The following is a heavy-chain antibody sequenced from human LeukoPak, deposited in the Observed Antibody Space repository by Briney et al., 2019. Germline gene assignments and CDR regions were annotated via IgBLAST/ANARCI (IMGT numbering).Heavy chain of an antibody. CDR2: VYDGGST. CDR1: GGSISGYY. CDR3: ARAGPRRDGYNFDC. J-gene: IGHJ4*02. Sequence: PSETLSLTCAVSGGSISGYYWHWVRQPPGKGLEWVGLVYDGGSTYYNPSLKTRVTISLDMSKNHVSLNLNSVTSQDTAVYYCARAGPRRDGYNFDCWGQGTLVTVSS. D-gene: IGHD5-24*01. V-gene: IGHV4-59*01.